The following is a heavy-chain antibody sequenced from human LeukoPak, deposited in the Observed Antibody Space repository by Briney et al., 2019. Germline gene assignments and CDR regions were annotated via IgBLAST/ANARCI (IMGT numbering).Heavy chain of an antibody. Sequence: EASVKVSCKASGYTFTSYGISWVRQAPGQGLEWMGWISAYNGNTNYAQKLQGRVTMTTDTSTSTAYMELRSLRSDDTAVYHCARVDCSSTSCYDFDYWGQGTLVTVSS. CDR1: GYTFTSYG. CDR2: ISAYNGNT. CDR3: ARVDCSSTSCYDFDY. V-gene: IGHV1-18*01. J-gene: IGHJ4*02. D-gene: IGHD2-2*01.